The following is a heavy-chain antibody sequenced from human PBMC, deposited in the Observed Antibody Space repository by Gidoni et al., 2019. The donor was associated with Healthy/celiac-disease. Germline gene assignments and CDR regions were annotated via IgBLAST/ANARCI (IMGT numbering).Heavy chain of an antibody. CDR1: GFTFGDYA. V-gene: IGHV3-49*05. D-gene: IGHD1-26*01. CDR2: NRSKAYGGTT. J-gene: IGHJ4*02. CDR3: TRDSGSYRTLDY. Sequence: EVQLVESGGGLVKPGRSLRLYCTASGFTFGDYAMSWFRPAPGKGLEWEGFNRSKAYGGTTEDAASVKGRFTISRDDSKSIAYLQMNSLKTEDTAVYYCTRDSGSYRTLDYWGQGTLVTVSS.